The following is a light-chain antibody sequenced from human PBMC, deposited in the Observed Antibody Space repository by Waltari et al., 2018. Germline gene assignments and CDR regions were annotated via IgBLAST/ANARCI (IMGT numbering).Light chain of an antibody. J-gene: IGLJ3*02. V-gene: IGLV4-69*01. CDR2: VNSDGSH. CDR1: SGHSTNA. CDR3: QAWGTGIQGV. Sequence: QLGVTQSPSASASLGVSVKLTCILSSGHSTNAVAWHQQQPEKGPRFLMKVNSDGSHSKGDGIPDRFSGSSSGAERYLTISSLQSEDEADYYCQAWGTGIQGVFGGGTKLTVL.